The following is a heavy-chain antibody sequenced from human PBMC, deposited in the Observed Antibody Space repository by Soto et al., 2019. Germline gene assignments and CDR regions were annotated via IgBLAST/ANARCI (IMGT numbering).Heavy chain of an antibody. D-gene: IGHD4-4*01. J-gene: IGHJ4*02. Sequence: EVQLVQSGGGLVQPGGSLRLSCVGSGFTFTDFYMNWVRQAPGKGLEWVVNIRPDGSETNYVESVKGRFTTSRDNAKNSLFLQMTSLRADDTAVYYCAGWGGHDYNYWGQGILVTVSS. CDR1: GFTFTDFY. V-gene: IGHV3-7*03. CDR2: IRPDGSET. CDR3: AGWGGHDYNY.